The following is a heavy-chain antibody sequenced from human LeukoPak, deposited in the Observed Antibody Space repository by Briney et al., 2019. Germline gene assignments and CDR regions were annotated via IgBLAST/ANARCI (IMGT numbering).Heavy chain of an antibody. CDR2: LTGGGGGT. D-gene: IGHD1-14*01. J-gene: IGHJ4*02. CDR3: EKDKGAVTGTFDY. Sequence: TGGSLRLSCAASGCTFSTYAMSWVRQAPGKGLEWVSGLTGGGGGTSYADSVKGRFTISRDNSKNTLYLQMNSLRAEDTAVYYCEKDKGAVTGTFDYWGQGTLVTVSS. CDR1: GCTFSTYA. V-gene: IGHV3-23*01.